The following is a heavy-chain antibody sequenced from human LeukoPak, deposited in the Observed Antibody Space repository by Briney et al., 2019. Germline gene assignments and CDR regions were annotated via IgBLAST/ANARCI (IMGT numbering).Heavy chain of an antibody. J-gene: IGHJ4*02. D-gene: IGHD3-3*01. CDR3: AKVYYDLWSGYDPPHFDY. CDR2: ISGSGGST. CDR1: GFTFSSYA. Sequence: PGGSLRLSCAASGFTFSSYAMSWVRQAPGKGLEWVSAISGSGGSTYYADSVKGRFTISRDNSKNTLYLQMNSLRAEDTAVYYCAKVYYDLWSGYDPPHFDYWGQGTLVTVSS. V-gene: IGHV3-23*01.